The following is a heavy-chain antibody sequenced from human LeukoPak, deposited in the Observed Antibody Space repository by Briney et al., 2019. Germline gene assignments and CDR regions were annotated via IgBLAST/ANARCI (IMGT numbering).Heavy chain of an antibody. D-gene: IGHD4-23*01. CDR2: IIPILGIA. Sequence: GASVKVSCKASGGTFSSYAISWVRQAPGQGLEWMGRIIPILGIANYAQKFQGRVTITADKSTSTAYMELSSLRSEDTAVYYCARYDYGGNSPLDYWGQGTLVTVPS. J-gene: IGHJ4*02. CDR1: GGTFSSYA. V-gene: IGHV1-69*04. CDR3: ARYDYGGNSPLDY.